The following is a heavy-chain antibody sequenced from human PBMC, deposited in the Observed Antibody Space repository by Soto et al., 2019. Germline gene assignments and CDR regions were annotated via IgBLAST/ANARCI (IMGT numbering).Heavy chain of an antibody. CDR3: ASVPLGGREVAYYFDY. V-gene: IGHV1-3*01. J-gene: IGHJ4*01. CDR1: GYTFTSYA. CDR2: INAGNGNT. Sequence: ASVKVSCKASGYTFTSYAMHWVRQAPGQRLEWMGWINAGNGNTKYSQKFQGRVTITRDTSASTAYMELSSLRSEDTAVYFYASVPLGGREVAYYFDYWGHGTLVTVSS. D-gene: IGHD6-19*01.